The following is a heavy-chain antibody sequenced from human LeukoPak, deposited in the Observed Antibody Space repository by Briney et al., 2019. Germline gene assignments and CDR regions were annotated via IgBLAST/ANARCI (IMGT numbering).Heavy chain of an antibody. V-gene: IGHV3-23*01. CDR2: ISGSGGST. CDR1: GFTSSNYA. J-gene: IGHJ3*02. D-gene: IGHD5-12*01. Sequence: GGSLRLSCAASGFTSSNYAMSWVRQAPGKGLEWVSVISGSGGSTYYADSVKGRFTISRDNSKNTLHLQMNSLTAEDTALYYCAKDGRGYSGYDYAFDIWGQGTMVTVSS. CDR3: AKDGRGYSGYDYAFDI.